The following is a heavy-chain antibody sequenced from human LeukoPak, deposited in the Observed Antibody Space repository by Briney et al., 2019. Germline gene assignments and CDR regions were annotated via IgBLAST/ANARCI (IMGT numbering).Heavy chain of an antibody. J-gene: IGHJ3*02. CDR2: IYTGGNT. Sequence: GGSLRLSCAASGFIVSSNYMSWVRQAPGKGLEGVSVIYTGGNTYYPDSVKGRFTVSRDNFKNMLYLQMNSLRAEDTAVYYCARVDSGRYGAIAFDIWGQGTMVTVSS. D-gene: IGHD6-19*01. V-gene: IGHV3-53*01. CDR3: ARVDSGRYGAIAFDI. CDR1: GFIVSSNY.